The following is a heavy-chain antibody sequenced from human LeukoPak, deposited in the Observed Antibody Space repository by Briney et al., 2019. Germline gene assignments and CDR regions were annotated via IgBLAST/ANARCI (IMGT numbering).Heavy chain of an antibody. V-gene: IGHV1-69-2*01. CDR2: VDPEDGET. D-gene: IGHD7-27*01. CDR3: ATEEANWGCR. J-gene: IGHJ4*02. CDR1: GYTFTDYY. Sequence: GASVKVSRKASGYTFTDYYMHWVQQAPGKGLEWMGRVDPEDGETIYAEKFQGRVTITADTSTDTAYMELSSLRSEDTAVYYCATEEANWGCRWGQGTLVTVSS.